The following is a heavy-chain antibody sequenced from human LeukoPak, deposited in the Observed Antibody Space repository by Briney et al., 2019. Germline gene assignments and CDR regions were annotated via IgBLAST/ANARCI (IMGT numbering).Heavy chain of an antibody. CDR2: ISSNGGST. Sequence: PGGSLRLSCAASGFTFSSYAMHWVRQAPGKGLEYFSAISSNGGSTYYANSVKGRFTISRDNSKNTLYLQMGSLRAEDTAVYYCAKSYRSGGADSKWGQGTLVTVSS. J-gene: IGHJ4*02. CDR1: GFTFSSYA. CDR3: AKSYRSGGADSK. D-gene: IGHD2-21*02. V-gene: IGHV3-64*01.